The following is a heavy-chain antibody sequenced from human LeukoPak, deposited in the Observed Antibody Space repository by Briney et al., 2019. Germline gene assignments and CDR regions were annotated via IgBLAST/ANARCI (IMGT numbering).Heavy chain of an antibody. CDR1: GYTFTSYY. CDR3: AREGAVATAMLSLDY. D-gene: IGHD5-18*01. Sequence: GASVKVSCTASGYTFTSYYIHWVRQAPGQGLEWMGIINPNFGSTSYAQKFQGRVTMTSDMSTSTVYMELSSLRFDDTAIYYCAREGAVATAMLSLDYWGQGALVTVSS. V-gene: IGHV1-46*01. CDR2: INPNFGST. J-gene: IGHJ4*02.